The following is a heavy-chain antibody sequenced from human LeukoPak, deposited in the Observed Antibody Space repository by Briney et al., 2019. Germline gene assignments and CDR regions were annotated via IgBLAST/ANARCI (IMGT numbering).Heavy chain of an antibody. V-gene: IGHV1-2*02. CDR3: ARSLSPTPHRTYYYYMDV. D-gene: IGHD4-23*01. CDR2: INPNSGGT. CDR1: GYTFTGYY. J-gene: IGHJ6*03. Sequence: ASVKVSCKASGYTFTGYYMHWVRQAPGQGLEWMGWINPNSGGTNYAQKFQGRVTMTRDTSISTAYMELSSLRSEDTAVYYCARSLSPTPHRTYYYYMDVWGKGTTVTISS.